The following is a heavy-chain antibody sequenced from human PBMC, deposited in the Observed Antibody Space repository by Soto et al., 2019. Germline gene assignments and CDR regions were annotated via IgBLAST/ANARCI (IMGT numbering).Heavy chain of an antibody. J-gene: IGHJ3*02. CDR1: GFTFSSYG. V-gene: IGHV3-30*18. CDR2: ISYDGSNK. D-gene: IGHD2-15*01. CDR3: VKDVGDIVVVVAATSAFDI. Sequence: QVQLVESGGGVVQPGRSLRLSCAASGFTFSSYGMHWVRQAPGKGLEWVAVISYDGSNKYYADSVKGRFTISRDNSKNTLYRQMNSLRAEDTAVYYCVKDVGDIVVVVAATSAFDIWGQGTMVTVSS.